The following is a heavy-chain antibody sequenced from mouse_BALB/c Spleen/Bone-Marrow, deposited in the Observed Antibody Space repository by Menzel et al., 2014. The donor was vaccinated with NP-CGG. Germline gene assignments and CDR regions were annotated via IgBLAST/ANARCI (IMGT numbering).Heavy chain of an antibody. CDR1: GYVFSTYW. CDR3: ARSGYGSSYDY. V-gene: IGHV1-80*01. D-gene: IGHD1-1*01. Sequence: QVQLQQSGAELVRPGSSVKISCKASGYVFSTYWMNWVKQRPGQGLEWIGQIYPGDGDTNYNGKFKGTATLTADKSPSTAYMQLSSLTSEDSAVYFCARSGYGSSYDYWGQGTTLTVSP. J-gene: IGHJ2*01. CDR2: IYPGDGDT.